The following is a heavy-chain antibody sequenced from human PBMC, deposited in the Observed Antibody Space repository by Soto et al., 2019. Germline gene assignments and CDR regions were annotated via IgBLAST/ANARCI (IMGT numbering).Heavy chain of an antibody. CDR1: GFTFSSYA. V-gene: IGHV3-23*01. D-gene: IGHD3-10*01. CDR3: AKAQGAVRLRLNFDY. J-gene: IGHJ4*02. CDR2: ISGSGGST. Sequence: EVQLLESGGGLVQPGGSLSLSCAASGFTFSSYAMSWVRPAPGKGLEWVSAISGSGGSTYYADSVKGRFTISRDNSKNTLYLQMNGLRAEDTAVYYCAKAQGAVRLRLNFDYWGQGTLVTVSS.